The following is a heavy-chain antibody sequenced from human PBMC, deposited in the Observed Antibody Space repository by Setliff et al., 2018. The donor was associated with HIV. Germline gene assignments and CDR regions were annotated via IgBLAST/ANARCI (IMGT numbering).Heavy chain of an antibody. D-gene: IGHD3-22*01. CDR1: GYTFTGYD. CDR2: ISPNSGNT. Sequence: ASVKVSCKASGYTFTGYDIHWVRQAPGQGLEWMGRISPNSGNTNYAQKFQGRVAMTRDTSISTAYMDLTRLRSDDTAVYYCAREDHYDRFLDHWGQGALVTVSS. V-gene: IGHV1-2*06. CDR3: AREDHYDRFLDH. J-gene: IGHJ5*02.